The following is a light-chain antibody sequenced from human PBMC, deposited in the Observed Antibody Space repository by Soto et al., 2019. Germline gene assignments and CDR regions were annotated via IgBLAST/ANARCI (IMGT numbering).Light chain of an antibody. V-gene: IGKV3-20*01. CDR3: QQYYSIPLT. J-gene: IGKJ4*01. CDR2: GAP. CDR1: QSITGSY. Sequence: ENELTQSPGTLSLSPGERATVSCRASQSITGSYLAWYQQTPGQAPRLLIYGAPSRATGVPDRFSGSGSGTDFTLTIRRLEPEDFAVYYCQQYYSIPLTFGGGTKVDIK.